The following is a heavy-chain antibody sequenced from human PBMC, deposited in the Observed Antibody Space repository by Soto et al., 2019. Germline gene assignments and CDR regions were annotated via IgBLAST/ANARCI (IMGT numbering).Heavy chain of an antibody. V-gene: IGHV3-33*01. CDR2: ISYDGSSK. D-gene: IGHD3-22*01. Sequence: QVQLVESGGGVVQPGRSLRLSCAASGFTFSHYGMHWVRQAPGMGLEWVAIISYDGSSKYYGDSLKGRFTISRDNSKNTLYLQMNSLRVEDTAVYYCARDDDSSGHYSSSDYWGQGTLVTVYS. CDR1: GFTFSHYG. CDR3: ARDDDSSGHYSSSDY. J-gene: IGHJ4*02.